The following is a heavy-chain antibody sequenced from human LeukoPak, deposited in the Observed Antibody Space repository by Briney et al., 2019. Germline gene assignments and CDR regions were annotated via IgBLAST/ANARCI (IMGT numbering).Heavy chain of an antibody. CDR2: IYPGDSYT. Sequence: GESLKILRKGSGYSLTSYWIDLVRQMPGKGLEVIGIIYPGDSYTRQRPSFQGQVTISADKSISTAYLQWSSLKASDTAMYYCARQTYSGSYYPVSSFYYWGQGTLVTVSS. D-gene: IGHD1-26*01. J-gene: IGHJ4*02. CDR3: ARQTYSGSYYPVSSFYY. CDR1: GYSLTSYW. V-gene: IGHV5-51*01.